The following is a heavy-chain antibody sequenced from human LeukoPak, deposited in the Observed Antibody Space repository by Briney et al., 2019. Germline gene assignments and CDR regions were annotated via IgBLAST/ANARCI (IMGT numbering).Heavy chain of an antibody. V-gene: IGHV4-61*02. CDR2: IYTSGST. Sequence: SETLSLTCTVSGGSISSGSYYWSWIRQPAGKGLEWIGRIYTSGSTNYNPSLKSRVAISVDTTKNQFSLKLSSVTAADTAVYYCARFGSGWHYFDYWGQGTLVTVSS. D-gene: IGHD6-19*01. CDR3: ARFGSGWHYFDY. CDR1: GGSISSGSYY. J-gene: IGHJ4*02.